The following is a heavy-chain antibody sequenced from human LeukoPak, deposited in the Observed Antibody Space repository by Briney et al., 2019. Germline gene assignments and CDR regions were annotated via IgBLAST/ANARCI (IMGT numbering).Heavy chain of an antibody. CDR1: GGSISSYY. J-gene: IGHJ3*02. CDR3: ARVFTIFGVARGYDAFDI. D-gene: IGHD3-3*01. Sequence: SETLSLTCTVSGGSISSYYWSWIRQPPGKGLEWIGYIYYSGSTNYNPSLKSRVTISVDTSKNQFSLKLSSVTAADTAVYYCARVFTIFGVARGYDAFDIWGQRTMVTVSS. V-gene: IGHV4-59*01. CDR2: IYYSGST.